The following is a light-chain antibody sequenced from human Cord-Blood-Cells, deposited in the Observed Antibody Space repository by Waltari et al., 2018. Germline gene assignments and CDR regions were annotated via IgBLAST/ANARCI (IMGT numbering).Light chain of an antibody. J-gene: IGLJ3*02. CDR2: DVS. CDR1: SSDVGGYNY. Sequence: QSALTQPRSVSGSPGQSVTISCTGTSSDVGGYNYVSWYQQHPGKAPNLMSYDVSKRPSGVPDRFSGSKSGNPASLTISGLQAEYEADYYCCSYAGSYTVFGGGTKLTVL. CDR3: CSYAGSYTV. V-gene: IGLV2-11*01.